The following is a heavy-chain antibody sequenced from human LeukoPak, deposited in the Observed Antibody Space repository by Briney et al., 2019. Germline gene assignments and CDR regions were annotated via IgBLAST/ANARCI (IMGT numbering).Heavy chain of an antibody. CDR3: AREYYDILTGYYTFDY. Sequence: SQTLSLTCAISGDSVSSNSAAWSWIRQSPSRGLEWLGRTYYRSKWYNDYAVSVKSRITINPDTSKNQFSLQLNSVTPEDTAVYYCAREYYDILTGYYTFDYWGQGTLVTVSS. D-gene: IGHD3-9*01. J-gene: IGHJ4*02. CDR2: TYYRSKWYN. CDR1: GDSVSSNSAA. V-gene: IGHV6-1*01.